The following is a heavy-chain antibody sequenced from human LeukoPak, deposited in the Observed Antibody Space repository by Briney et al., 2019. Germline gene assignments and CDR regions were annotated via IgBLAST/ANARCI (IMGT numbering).Heavy chain of an antibody. J-gene: IGHJ4*02. D-gene: IGHD3-10*01. CDR2: ISSSGGST. Sequence: GGSLRLSCAASGFTFSSYAMSWVRQAPGKGLEWVSAISSSGGSTYYADSVKGRFTISRDNSMKTLYLQMNSLRAEDTAVYYCAKLLDSGSYYKYDYWGKGILVTVSS. CDR3: AKLLDSGSYYKYDY. CDR1: GFTFSSYA. V-gene: IGHV3-23*01.